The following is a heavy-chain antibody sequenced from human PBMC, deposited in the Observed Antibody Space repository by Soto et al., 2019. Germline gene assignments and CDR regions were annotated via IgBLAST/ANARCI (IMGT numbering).Heavy chain of an antibody. Sequence: SETLSLTCTVSGGSISSGGYYWSWIRQHPGKGLEWIGYIYYSGNTKYNPSLKSRVTISVDTSKNHFSLKLISVTTADTAVYFCAREGNLGRWIQPLDSWGQGTLVTVSS. CDR2: IYYSGNT. V-gene: IGHV4-31*03. J-gene: IGHJ4*02. CDR1: GGSISSGGYY. CDR3: AREGNLGRWIQPLDS. D-gene: IGHD2-2*03.